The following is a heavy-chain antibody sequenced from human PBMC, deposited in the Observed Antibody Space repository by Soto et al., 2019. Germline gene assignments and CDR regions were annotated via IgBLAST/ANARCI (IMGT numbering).Heavy chain of an antibody. Sequence: NPSETLSLTCTVSGGSISSGDYYWSWIRQPPGKGLEWIGYIYYSGSTYYNPSLKSRVTISVDTSKNQFSLKLSSVTAADTAVYYCASEALSGSGKVSVDWGQGTLVTVSS. V-gene: IGHV4-30-4*01. D-gene: IGHD3-10*01. CDR3: ASEALSGSGKVSVD. J-gene: IGHJ4*02. CDR1: GGSISSGDYY. CDR2: IYYSGST.